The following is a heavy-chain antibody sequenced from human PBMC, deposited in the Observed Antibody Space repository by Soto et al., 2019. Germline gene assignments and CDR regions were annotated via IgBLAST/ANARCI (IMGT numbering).Heavy chain of an antibody. V-gene: IGHV1-2*06. J-gene: IGHJ4*02. CDR1: GYSFTGFY. D-gene: IGHD2-15*01. CDR3: ASGREVPEPHRSFDY. Sequence: ASVKVSCKASGYSFTGFYMHWVGQAPGQGLEWMGRINPDSCDTDHAEKYQRRVTITRDTPITTAYMELTRLTSDDTAGYHCASGREVPEPHRSFDYWGQGTPVTVSS. CDR2: INPDSCDT.